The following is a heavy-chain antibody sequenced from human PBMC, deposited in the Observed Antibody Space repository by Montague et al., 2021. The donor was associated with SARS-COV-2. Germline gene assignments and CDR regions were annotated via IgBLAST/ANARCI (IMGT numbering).Heavy chain of an antibody. V-gene: IGHV4-59*01. Sequence: SETLSLTCTVSGGSISSYYWSWIRQPPGKGLEWIGYIYYSGSTNYNPSLRIRGTISVDTAKNQFSLKLSSVTAAGTAVYYCARGSGWMGNAFDIWGQGTLVTVSS. CDR2: IYYSGST. CDR1: GGSISSYY. CDR3: ARGSGWMGNAFDI. D-gene: IGHD6-19*01. J-gene: IGHJ3*02.